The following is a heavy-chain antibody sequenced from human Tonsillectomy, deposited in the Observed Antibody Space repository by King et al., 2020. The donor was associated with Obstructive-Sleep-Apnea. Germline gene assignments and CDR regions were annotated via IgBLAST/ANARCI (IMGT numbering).Heavy chain of an antibody. V-gene: IGHV4-39*07. CDR2: IYYSGST. Sequence: QLQESGPGLVKPSETLSLTCTVSGGSISSSSYYWGWIRQPPGKGLEWIGSIYYSGSTYYNPSLKSRVTISVDTSKNQFSLKLSSVTATDTAVSYCAGGGYYYDSSGYYLARGYNWFDPWGQGTLVTVSS. CDR1: GGSISSSSYY. J-gene: IGHJ5*02. CDR3: AGGGYYYDSSGYYLARGYNWFDP. D-gene: IGHD3-22*01.